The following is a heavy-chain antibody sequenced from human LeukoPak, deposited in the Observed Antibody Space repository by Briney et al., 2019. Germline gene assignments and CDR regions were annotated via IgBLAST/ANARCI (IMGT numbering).Heavy chain of an antibody. CDR3: AKINNNDDY. CDR2: ISPHGDIE. D-gene: IGHD1/OR15-1a*01. J-gene: IGHJ4*02. CDR1: GFTFTTFG. V-gene: IGHV3-30*18. Sequence: GRSLRLSCAASGFTFTTFGIHWVRQAPGKGLEWVAAISPHGDIEYYTDSVKGRFSISRDNSKNMIYLQMNSLRGEDSAVYYCAKINNNDDYWGQGNLVTVSS.